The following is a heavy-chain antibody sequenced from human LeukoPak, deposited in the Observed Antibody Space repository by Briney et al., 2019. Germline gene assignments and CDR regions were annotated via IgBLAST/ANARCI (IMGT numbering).Heavy chain of an antibody. V-gene: IGHV4-59*08. J-gene: IGHJ6*03. CDR3: ARQESGPYHYMDV. CDR1: GGSISSYY. Sequence: PSETLSLTCTVSGGSISSYYWTWTRQAPGKGLEWIGYVYYSVSSNYNPSLKSRVSISQDTSKNQVSLKLSSVTAADTAVYYCARQESGPYHYMDVWGKGTTVTVSS. CDR2: VYYSVSS. D-gene: IGHD3-3*01.